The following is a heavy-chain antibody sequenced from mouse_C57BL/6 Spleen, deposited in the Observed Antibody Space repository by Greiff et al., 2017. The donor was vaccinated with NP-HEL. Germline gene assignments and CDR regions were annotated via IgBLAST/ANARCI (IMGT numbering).Heavy chain of an antibody. Sequence: VKLVESGAELARPGASVKLSCKASGYTFTSYGISWVKQRTGQGLEWIGEIYPRSGNTYYNEKFKGKATLTADKSSSTAYMELRSLTSEDSAVYFCARSLTTVEGDYWGQGTTLTVSS. V-gene: IGHV1-81*01. CDR2: IYPRSGNT. J-gene: IGHJ2*01. CDR1: GYTFTSYG. D-gene: IGHD1-1*01. CDR3: ARSLTTVEGDY.